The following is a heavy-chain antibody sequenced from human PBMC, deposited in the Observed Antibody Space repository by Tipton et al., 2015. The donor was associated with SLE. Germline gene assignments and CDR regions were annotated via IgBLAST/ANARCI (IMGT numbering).Heavy chain of an antibody. CDR3: ARTLAAQIDY. D-gene: IGHD6-6*01. CDR2: IYYSGST. CDR1: GGSISSSSYY. Sequence: TLSLTCTVSGGSISSSSYYWGWLRQPPGKGLEWIGSIYYSGSTYYNPSLKSRVTISVDTSKNQFSLKLSSVTAADTAVYYCARTLAAQIDYWGQGTLVTVSS. V-gene: IGHV4-39*01. J-gene: IGHJ4*02.